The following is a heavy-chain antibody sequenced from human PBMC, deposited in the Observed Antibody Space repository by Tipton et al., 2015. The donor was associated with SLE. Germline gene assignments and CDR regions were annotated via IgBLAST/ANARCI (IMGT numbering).Heavy chain of an antibody. Sequence: TLSLTCVVSGYSISSGYYWGWIRQPPGRGLEWIGYISYRGATNYNPSLKSRVTMSLDTSRSQFSLKVTSVTAADTAVYYCARELYGSGNYYNSFDYWGQGTLVTVSS. CDR2: ISYRGAT. J-gene: IGHJ4*02. CDR3: ARELYGSGNYYNSFDY. CDR1: GYSISSGYY. D-gene: IGHD3-10*01. V-gene: IGHV4-61*01.